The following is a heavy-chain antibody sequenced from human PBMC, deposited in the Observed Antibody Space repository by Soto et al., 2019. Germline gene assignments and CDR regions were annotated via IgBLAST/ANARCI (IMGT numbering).Heavy chain of an antibody. J-gene: IGHJ4*02. D-gene: IGHD1-1*01. CDR3: ARSGDNYNLLDY. CDR1: EFTFNEYY. Sequence: LXLSCAASEFTFNEYYMSWIRQAPGKGLEWISYSSNSGTFARYADSVKGRFSISRDNAKNSLYLQINSLRGDDTAIYYCARSGDNYNLLDYWGQGTTVTVSS. V-gene: IGHV3-11*06. CDR2: SSNSGTFA.